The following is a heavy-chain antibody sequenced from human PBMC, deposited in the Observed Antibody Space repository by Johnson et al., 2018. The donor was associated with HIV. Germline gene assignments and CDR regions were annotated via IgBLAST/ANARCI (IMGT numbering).Heavy chain of an antibody. J-gene: IGHJ3*02. CDR3: AKVCYSGSYLDVFDI. Sequence: VQLVESGGGVVQPGRSLRLSCAASGFTFSSYAMSWVRQAPGKGLEWVAVIWYDGSNKYYADSVNGRFTISRDDSKNTPYLQMNSLRAEDTAVYYCAKVCYSGSYLDVFDIWGLGTMVTVSS. V-gene: IGHV3-30*18. CDR2: IWYDGSNK. CDR1: GFTFSSYA. D-gene: IGHD1-26*01.